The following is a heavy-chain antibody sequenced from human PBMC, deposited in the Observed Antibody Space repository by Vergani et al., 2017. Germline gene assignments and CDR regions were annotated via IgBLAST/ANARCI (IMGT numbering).Heavy chain of an antibody. V-gene: IGHV3-23*03. D-gene: IGHD3-3*01. CDR2: IYSGGSSP. J-gene: IGHJ4*02. CDR1: GFTFSSYA. CDR3: AKGVLDYDLWSGYYTRLRGFDY. Sequence: EVQLLESGGGLVQPGGSLRLSCAASGFTFSSYAMSWVRQAPGKGLECVSVIYSGGSSPYYADSVKGRFTISRDNSKNTRSPQMNSLRAEDTAVYYCAKGVLDYDLWSGYYTRLRGFDYWGQGTLVTVSS.